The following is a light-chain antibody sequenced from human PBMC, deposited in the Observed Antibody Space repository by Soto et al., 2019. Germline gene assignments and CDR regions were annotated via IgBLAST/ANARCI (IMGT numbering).Light chain of an antibody. CDR2: GAS. CDR1: QSVGSG. CDR3: HQYGISPQT. J-gene: IGKJ1*01. V-gene: IGKV3-20*01. Sequence: EIVMAQSPSTVSVSPGERATLSCRASQSVGSGLSWYQQKPGQAPRLLIYGASNRATGIPDRFSGSGSGTDFTLTINILEPDDFAVYYCHQYGISPQTSCQGSNVDIK.